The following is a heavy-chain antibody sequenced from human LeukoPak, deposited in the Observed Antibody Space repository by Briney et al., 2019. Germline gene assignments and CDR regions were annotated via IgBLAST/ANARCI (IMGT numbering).Heavy chain of an antibody. J-gene: IGHJ4*02. CDR1: GYTFTSYD. CDR3: ARGVLEWFGEGVGPD. CDR2: MNPNCGNT. V-gene: IGHV1-8*01. D-gene: IGHD3-10*01. Sequence: ASVKVSCKASGYTFTSYDINWVRQATGQGLEWMGWMNPNCGNTGYAQKFQGRVTMTRNTSISTAYMELSSLRSEDTAVYYCARGVLEWFGEGVGPDWGQGTLVTVSS.